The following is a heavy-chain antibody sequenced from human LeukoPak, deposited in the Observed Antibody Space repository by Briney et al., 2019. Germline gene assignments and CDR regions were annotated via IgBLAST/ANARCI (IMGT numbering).Heavy chain of an antibody. Sequence: PAGGSLRLSCAASGFTFSTYWMHWVRQAPGKGLVWVSRINSDGSSTTYADSVKGRFTISRDNAKHTLFLQMNSLRAEDMAVYYCARDRLAEMDYWGQGTLVTVSS. CDR1: GFTFSTYW. J-gene: IGHJ4*02. CDR3: ARDRLAEMDY. V-gene: IGHV3-74*01. CDR2: INSDGSST. D-gene: IGHD5-24*01.